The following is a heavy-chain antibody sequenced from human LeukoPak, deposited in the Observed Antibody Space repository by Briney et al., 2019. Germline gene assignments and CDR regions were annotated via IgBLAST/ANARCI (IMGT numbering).Heavy chain of an antibody. CDR1: GYTFTSYD. CDR3: ARTRHSYYAFDH. CDR2: MNPNSDKT. Sequence: GASVKVSCKASGYTFTSYDINWARQATGQGLEWMGWMNPNSDKTGYAQKFQGRVTMTRDTSISTVYMELSSLRSDDTAVYYCARTRHSYYAFDHWGQGTQVTVSS. J-gene: IGHJ4*02. V-gene: IGHV1-8*01. D-gene: IGHD3-10*01.